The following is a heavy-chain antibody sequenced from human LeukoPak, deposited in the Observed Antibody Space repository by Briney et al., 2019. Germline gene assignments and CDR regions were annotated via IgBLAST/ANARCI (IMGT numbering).Heavy chain of an antibody. J-gene: IGHJ4*02. CDR2: INPNSGGT. D-gene: IGHD6-6*01. CDR3: ARVFGIAARCFDY. V-gene: IGHV1-2*02. CDR1: GYTFTVYY. Sequence: GASVKVSCKASGYTFTVYYMHWVRQAPGQGLEWMGWINPNSGGTNYAQKFQGRVTMTRDTSISTAYVELSRLRSDDTAVYYCARVFGIAARCFDYWGQGTLVTVSS.